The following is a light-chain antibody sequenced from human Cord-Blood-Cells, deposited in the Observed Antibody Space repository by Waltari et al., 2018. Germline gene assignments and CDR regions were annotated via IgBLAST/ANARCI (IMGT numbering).Light chain of an antibody. CDR1: SGSIASNY. V-gene: IGLV6-57*01. CDR2: EDN. CDR3: QSYDSSNQV. Sequence: NFMLTQPHSVSESPGKTVTISCTRSSGSIASNYVQWYQQRPGSSPTTVLEEDNQRPSGVPGRCSGSIDSSSNSASLTISGLKTEDEADCYCQSYDSSNQVFGGGTKLTVL. J-gene: IGLJ3*02.